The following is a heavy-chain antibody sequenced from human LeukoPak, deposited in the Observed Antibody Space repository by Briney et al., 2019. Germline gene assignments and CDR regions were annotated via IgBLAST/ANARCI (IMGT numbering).Heavy chain of an antibody. Sequence: SETLSHTCTVSGGSINSGSYYWSWIRQPAGKGLEWIGRIYTSGSTNYNPSLKSRVTISMDTSKNQFSLKLTSVTAADTAVYYCATGDYFYYYYYYMDVWGKGTTVTVSS. CDR1: GGSINSGSYY. D-gene: IGHD2/OR15-2a*01. V-gene: IGHV4-61*02. CDR2: IYTSGST. CDR3: ATGDYFYYYYYYMDV. J-gene: IGHJ6*03.